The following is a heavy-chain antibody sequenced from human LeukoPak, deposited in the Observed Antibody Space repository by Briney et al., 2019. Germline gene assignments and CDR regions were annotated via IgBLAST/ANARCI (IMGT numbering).Heavy chain of an antibody. CDR2: ISYDGSNK. V-gene: IGHV3-30-3*01. Sequence: GRSLRLSCAASGFTFSSYAMHWVRQAPGKGLEWVAVISYDGSNKYYADSVKRRFTISRDNSKNTLYLQMHSLRAEDTAVYYCARVEYSSSSFDYWGQGTLVTVSS. CDR3: ARVEYSSSSFDY. D-gene: IGHD6-6*01. CDR1: GFTFSSYA. J-gene: IGHJ4*02.